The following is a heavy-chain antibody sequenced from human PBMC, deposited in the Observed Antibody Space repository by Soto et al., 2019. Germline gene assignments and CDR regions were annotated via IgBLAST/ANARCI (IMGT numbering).Heavy chain of an antibody. D-gene: IGHD3-22*01. CDR1: GYTFTSYY. J-gene: IGHJ4*02. CDR3: ARRGPLTYYYDSSGPYFDY. CDR2: INPSGGST. V-gene: IGHV1-46*03. Sequence: ASVKVSCKASGYTFTSYYMHWVRQAPGQGLEWMGIINPSGGSTSYAQKFQGRVTMTRDTSTSTVYMELSSLRSEDTAVYYCARRGPLTYYYDSSGPYFDYWGQGTLVTVSS.